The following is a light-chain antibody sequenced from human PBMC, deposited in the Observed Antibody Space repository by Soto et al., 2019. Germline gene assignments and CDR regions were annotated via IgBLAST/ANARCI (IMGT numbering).Light chain of an antibody. V-gene: IGLV2-8*01. CDR2: EVS. Sequence: LTQPPSASGSPGQSVTISCTGTSSDVGGYNYVSWYQQHPGKAPKLMIYEVSKRPSGAPDRFSGSKSGNTASLTVSGLQAEDEADYYCSSYAGSNNYVFGTGTKV. CDR1: SSDVGGYNY. CDR3: SSYAGSNNYV. J-gene: IGLJ1*01.